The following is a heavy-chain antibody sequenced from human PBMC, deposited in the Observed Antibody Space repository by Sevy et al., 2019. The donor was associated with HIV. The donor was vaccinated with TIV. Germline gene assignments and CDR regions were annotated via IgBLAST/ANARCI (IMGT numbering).Heavy chain of an antibody. D-gene: IGHD2-15*01. CDR1: GFTVSSNY. V-gene: IGHV3-53*01. Sequence: GGSLRLSCAASGFTVSSNYMNWVRQAPGKGLEWVSIIYSGGNTYYADSVKGRFTISRDNSKNTLYLQMNSLRAEDTAVYYCASDLGYRSGGSCYGMGYWGQGTLVTVSS. CDR2: IYSGGNT. J-gene: IGHJ4*02. CDR3: ASDLGYRSGGSCYGMGY.